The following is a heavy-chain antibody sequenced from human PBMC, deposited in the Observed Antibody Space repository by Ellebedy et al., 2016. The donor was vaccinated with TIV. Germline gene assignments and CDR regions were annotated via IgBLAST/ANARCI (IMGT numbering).Heavy chain of an antibody. J-gene: IGHJ4*02. CDR3: ATSTSGWYGVLDY. CDR2: IFPGDSDT. CDR1: GYRFTTYW. Sequence: KVSCKGSGYRFTTYWNGWVRQMPGKGLAWLGVIFPGDSDTRYSPSFQGQVTISADRSINTAYLQWSSLKASDTAMYYCATSTSGWYGVLDYWGQGTLVTVSS. V-gene: IGHV5-51*01. D-gene: IGHD6-19*01.